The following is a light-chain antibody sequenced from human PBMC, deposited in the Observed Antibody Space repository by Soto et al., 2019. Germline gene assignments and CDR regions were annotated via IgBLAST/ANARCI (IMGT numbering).Light chain of an antibody. CDR1: TGAVTSGNY. CDR3: LLSYSGTNWV. V-gene: IGLV7-46*01. CDR2: DTT. Sequence: QAVVTQEPSLTVSPGGTVTLTCGSSTGAVTSGNYPYWFQKKPGQAPRTLIYDTTNKQSWTPARFSGSLLGGKAALTLAGAQTDDEAYYYCLLSYSGTNWVFGGGTKVTVL. J-gene: IGLJ3*02.